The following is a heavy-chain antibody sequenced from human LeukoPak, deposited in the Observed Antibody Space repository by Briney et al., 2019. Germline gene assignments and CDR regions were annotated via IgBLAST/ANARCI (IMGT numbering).Heavy chain of an antibody. J-gene: IGHJ5*02. Sequence: SETLSLTCTVSGGSISSSSYYWGWIRQPPGKGLEWIGYIYYSGSTNYNPSLKSRVTISVDTSKNQFSLKLSSVTAADTAVYYCARNSGSGSYRGLWFDPWGQGTLVTVSS. CDR2: IYYSGST. V-gene: IGHV4-61*05. CDR3: ARNSGSGSYRGLWFDP. D-gene: IGHD3-10*01. CDR1: GGSISSSSYY.